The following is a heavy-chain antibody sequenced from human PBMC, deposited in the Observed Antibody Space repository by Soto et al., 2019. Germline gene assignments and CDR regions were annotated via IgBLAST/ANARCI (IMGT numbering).Heavy chain of an antibody. Sequence: PGGSLRLSCAASGFTFSSYSMNWVRQAPGKGLEWVSSISSSSTYIYYADSVKGRFTISRDNAKNSLYLQMNSLRAEDTAVYYCASLFGSGWNLQYYYYGMDVWGQGTTVTVSS. CDR3: ASLFGSGWNLQYYYYGMDV. D-gene: IGHD6-19*01. CDR2: ISSSSTYI. CDR1: GFTFSSYS. J-gene: IGHJ6*02. V-gene: IGHV3-21*01.